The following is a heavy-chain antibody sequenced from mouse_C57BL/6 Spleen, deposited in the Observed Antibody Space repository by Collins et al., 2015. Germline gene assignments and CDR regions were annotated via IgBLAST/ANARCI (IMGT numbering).Heavy chain of an antibody. CDR2: IDPSDSYT. J-gene: IGHJ4*01. D-gene: IGHD1-2*01. CDR1: GYTFTSYW. Sequence: QVQLQQPGAELVRPGTSVKLSCKASGYTFTSYWMHWVKQRPGQGLEWIGVIDPSDSYTNYNQKFKGKATLTVDTSSSTAYTQLSSLTSEDSAVYYCAGITTEAMDYWGQGTSVTVSS. V-gene: IGHV1-59*01. CDR3: AGITTEAMDY.